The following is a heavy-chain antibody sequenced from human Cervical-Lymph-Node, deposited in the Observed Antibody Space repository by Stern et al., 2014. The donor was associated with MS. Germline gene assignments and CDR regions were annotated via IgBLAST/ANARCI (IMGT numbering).Heavy chain of an antibody. V-gene: IGHV3-33*06. Sequence: VQLEESGGGVVQPGRSLGLSCAASGFTFSNYGMHWVRQAPGKGLEWLAVIWSDGRNKFYADSVKGRFSFSRDNSKNTLYLQMNSLRVEDTAVYYCAKEIGPYNGFDYWGQGTLVTVSS. J-gene: IGHJ4*02. CDR3: AKEIGPYNGFDY. D-gene: IGHD5-24*01. CDR1: GFTFSNYG. CDR2: IWSDGRNK.